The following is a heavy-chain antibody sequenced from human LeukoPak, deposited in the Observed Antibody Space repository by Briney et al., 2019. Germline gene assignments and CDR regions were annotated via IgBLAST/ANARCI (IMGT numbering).Heavy chain of an antibody. V-gene: IGHV3-15*01. CDR2: IKSNTDGGTA. D-gene: IGHD2-15*01. CDR3: TSDRVVVATIFDC. Sequence: PSETLSLTCAVYGGSFSGYYWSWVRQAPGKGLEWVGRIKSNTDGGTADYAAPVKGRFTISRDDSKNTLYLQMNSLKTEDTAVYYCTSDRVVVATIFDCWGQGTLVTVSS. J-gene: IGHJ4*02. CDR1: GGSFSGYY.